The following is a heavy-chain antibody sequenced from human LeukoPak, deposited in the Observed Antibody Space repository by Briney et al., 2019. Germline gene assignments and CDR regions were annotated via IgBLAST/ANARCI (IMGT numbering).Heavy chain of an antibody. Sequence: SVKVSCKASGGTFSSYAISWVRQAPGQGLEWMGGIIHIFGTANYAQKFQGRVTITADESTSTAYMELSSLRSEDTAVYYCARGDRVLRFLEWANNHYYYYMDVWGKGTTVTVSS. D-gene: IGHD3-3*01. CDR2: IIHIFGTA. J-gene: IGHJ6*03. CDR1: GGTFSSYA. CDR3: ARGDRVLRFLEWANNHYYYYMDV. V-gene: IGHV1-69*13.